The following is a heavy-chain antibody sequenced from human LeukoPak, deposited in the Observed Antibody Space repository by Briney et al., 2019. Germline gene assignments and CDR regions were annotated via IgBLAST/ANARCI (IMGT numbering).Heavy chain of an antibody. V-gene: IGHV1-2*02. CDR2: INPNSGGT. Sequence: ASVKVSCKASGYTFTGYYMHWVRQASGQGLEWMGWINPNSGGTNYAQKFQGRVTMTRDTSISTAYMELSRLRSDDTAVYYCARQYSGSYGAFDIWGQGTMVTVSS. J-gene: IGHJ3*02. CDR3: ARQYSGSYGAFDI. D-gene: IGHD1-26*01. CDR1: GYTFTGYY.